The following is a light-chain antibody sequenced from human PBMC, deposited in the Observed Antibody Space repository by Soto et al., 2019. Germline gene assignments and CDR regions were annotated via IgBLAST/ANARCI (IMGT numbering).Light chain of an antibody. CDR2: MGS. CDR1: QSLLHSNGYIY. V-gene: IGKV2-28*01. Sequence: EIVMTQSPISLPVTPGEPASISCRSSQSLLHSNGYIYLDWYLQKPGQSPQLLIYMGSNRASGVPDRFSGSGSGTDFTLKINRVDAEDVGVYYCMQTLQSRTFGQGTKVDIK. J-gene: IGKJ1*01. CDR3: MQTLQSRT.